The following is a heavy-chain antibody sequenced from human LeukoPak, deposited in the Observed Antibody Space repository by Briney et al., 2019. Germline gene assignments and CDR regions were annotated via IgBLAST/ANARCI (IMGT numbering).Heavy chain of an antibody. V-gene: IGHV4-59*08. CDR2: IYYCGST. D-gene: IGHD3-10*01. J-gene: IGHJ4*02. Sequence: SETLSLTCTVSGGSISSHYWSWIRQPPGKGLEWIGYIYYCGSTNYNPSLKSRVTISVDTSKNQFSLKLSSVTAADTAVYYCARFTMVRGVTSGIFDYWGQGTLVTVSS. CDR3: ARFTMVRGVTSGIFDY. CDR1: GGSISSHY.